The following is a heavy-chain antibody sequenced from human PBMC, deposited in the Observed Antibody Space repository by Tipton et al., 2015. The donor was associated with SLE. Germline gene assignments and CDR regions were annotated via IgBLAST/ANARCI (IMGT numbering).Heavy chain of an antibody. CDR3: ARMIVVVDYYGMDV. J-gene: IGHJ6*02. D-gene: IGHD3-22*01. CDR2: IYSGGST. CDR1: GFTFSSYA. Sequence: SLRLSCAASGFTFSSYAMSWVRQAPGKGLEWVSVIYSGGSTYYADSVKGRFTISRDNSKNTLYLQMNSLRAEDTAVYYCARMIVVVDYYGMDVWGQGTTVTVSS. V-gene: IGHV3-23*03.